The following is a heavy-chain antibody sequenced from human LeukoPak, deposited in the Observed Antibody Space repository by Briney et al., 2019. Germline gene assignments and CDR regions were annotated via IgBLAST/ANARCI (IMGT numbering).Heavy chain of an antibody. V-gene: IGHV3-15*01. CDR3: SGHMTSADY. Sequence: GGSLRLSCAASGFTFSDSWMSWVRQAPGKGLEWVAHIKSKGHGDTTDDAAPVNGRFTISRDGSENQLYLQMNSQKTEDTGVYFCSGHMTSADYWGQGTLVTVSS. D-gene: IGHD4-11*01. CDR2: IKSKGHGDTT. J-gene: IGHJ4*02. CDR1: GFTFSDSW.